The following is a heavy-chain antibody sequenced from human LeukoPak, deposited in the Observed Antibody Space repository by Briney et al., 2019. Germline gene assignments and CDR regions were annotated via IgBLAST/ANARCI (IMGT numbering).Heavy chain of an antibody. CDR2: INPNSGGT. CDR3: AGDGYISRRFFDY. D-gene: IGHD5-24*01. CDR1: GYTFTGYH. Sequence: ASVKVSCKASGYTFTGYHMHWVRQAPGQGLEWMGWINPNSGGTNYAQKFQGRVTMTSDTSINTAYMELSRLISDDTAVYYCAGDGYISRRFFDYWGQGTLVTVSS. J-gene: IGHJ4*02. V-gene: IGHV1-2*02.